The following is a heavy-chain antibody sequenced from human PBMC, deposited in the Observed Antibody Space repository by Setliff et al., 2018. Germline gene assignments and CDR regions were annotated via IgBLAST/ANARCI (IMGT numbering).Heavy chain of an antibody. J-gene: IGHJ4*02. D-gene: IGHD2-15*01. CDR3: ARLTPETDFDY. CDR1: GYTFTNYW. CDR2: IYPGDSDT. V-gene: IGHV5-51*01. Sequence: GESLKISCQGSGYTFTNYWIGWVRQMPGKGLEWMGAIYPGDSDTRHSPSLQGQVTISADKSISTVYLQWSSLKASDTAIYYCARLTPETDFDYWGPGTLVTVSS.